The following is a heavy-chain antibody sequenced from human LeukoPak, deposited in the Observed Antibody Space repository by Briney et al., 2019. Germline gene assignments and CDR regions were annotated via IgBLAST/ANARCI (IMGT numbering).Heavy chain of an antibody. D-gene: IGHD2-2*02. V-gene: IGHV3-23*01. CDR1: GFTFSSYA. J-gene: IGHJ4*02. CDR2: ISIDGGRT. Sequence: GGSLRLSCAASGFTFSSYAMSWVRQAPGKGPEWVSTISIDGGRTYYADSVKGRFTVSRDTSKNTLYLQVNSLRAEDTAVYYCAKTEAPAAIRAGSDYWGQGTLVTVSS. CDR3: AKTEAPAAIRAGSDY.